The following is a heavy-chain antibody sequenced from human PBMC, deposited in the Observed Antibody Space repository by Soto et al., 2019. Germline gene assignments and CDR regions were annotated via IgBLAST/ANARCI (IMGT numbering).Heavy chain of an antibody. J-gene: IGHJ5*02. Sequence: PSETLSLTCTVSGGSISSSSYYWGWIRQPPGKGLEWIGSIYYSGSTYYNPSLKSRVTISVDTSKNQFSLKLSSVTAADTAVYYCARCYDFWSGSPLGWFDPWGQGTLVTVSS. CDR2: IYYSGST. D-gene: IGHD3-3*01. CDR1: GGSISSSSYY. V-gene: IGHV4-39*07. CDR3: ARCYDFWSGSPLGWFDP.